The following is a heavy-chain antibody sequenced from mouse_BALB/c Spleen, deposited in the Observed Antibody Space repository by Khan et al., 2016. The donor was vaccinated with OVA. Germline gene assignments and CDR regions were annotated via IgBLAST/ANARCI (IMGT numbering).Heavy chain of an antibody. CDR2: ISSGGGGT. V-gene: IGHV5-12-1*01. J-gene: IGHJ2*01. Sequence: EVELVESGGGLVRPGGSLKLSCAASAFDFSYYDMSWVRQTPERRLEWVAYISSGGGGTSYPDTVKGRFTISRDNAKTTLYLQMSSLKSEDTAIYYCARGYYYFDYWSQGTTLTGSS. D-gene: IGHD2-3*01. CDR3: ARGYYYFDY. CDR1: AFDFSYYD.